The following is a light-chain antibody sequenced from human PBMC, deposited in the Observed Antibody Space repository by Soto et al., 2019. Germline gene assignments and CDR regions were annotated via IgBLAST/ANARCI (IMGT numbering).Light chain of an antibody. CDR1: SSDVGGYNF. V-gene: IGLV2-14*01. CDR3: SSYTLRNTLVL. J-gene: IGLJ3*02. CDR2: EVS. Sequence: QSALTQPASVSGSPGPSITISCTGTSSDVGGYNFVSWYQQHPGKAPRLIIYEVSSRPSGVSYRFSGSKSGNTASLTISGLQAEDEADYYCSSYTLRNTLVLFGGGTKLTVL.